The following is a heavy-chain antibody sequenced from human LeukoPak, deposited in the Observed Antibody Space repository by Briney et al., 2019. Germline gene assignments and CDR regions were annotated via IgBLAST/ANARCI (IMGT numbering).Heavy chain of an antibody. D-gene: IGHD6-19*01. Sequence: GASVKVSCKASGGTFSSYAISWVRQAPGQGLEWMGGIIPIFGTANYAQKFQGRVTITADETTSTAYMELSSLRSEDTAVYYCARLGLQWPSGAWGQGTLVTVFS. V-gene: IGHV1-69*13. J-gene: IGHJ5*02. CDR3: ARLGLQWPSGA. CDR1: GGTFSSYA. CDR2: IIPIFGTA.